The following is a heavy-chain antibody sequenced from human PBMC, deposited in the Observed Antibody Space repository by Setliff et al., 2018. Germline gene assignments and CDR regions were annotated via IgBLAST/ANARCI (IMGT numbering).Heavy chain of an antibody. J-gene: IGHJ5*02. CDR3: ARNSIGYYFDP. CDR1: GFTLSGSA. Sequence: GGSLRLSCAASGFTLSGSAVHWVRQASGKGLEWVGRIRSKANSYATVYAASVKGRFTISRDNSKNTLYLQMIRLRAEDTAVYYCARNSIGYYFDPWGQGTLVTVSS. CDR2: IRSKANSYAT. V-gene: IGHV3-73*01. D-gene: IGHD3-22*01.